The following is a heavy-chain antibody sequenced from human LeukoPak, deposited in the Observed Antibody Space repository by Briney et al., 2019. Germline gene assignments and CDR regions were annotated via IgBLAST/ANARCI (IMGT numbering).Heavy chain of an antibody. Sequence: GGSLRLSCAASGFTYSRCWIHWVRQAPGKGLVWVSRINSDGSTTSYADSVKGRFTISRDNAKNTLYLQMNSLRAEDTAVYYCARDDYGGRGEFDYWGQGTLVTVSS. J-gene: IGHJ4*02. V-gene: IGHV3-74*01. CDR3: ARDDYGGRGEFDY. CDR1: GFTYSRCW. D-gene: IGHD4-23*01. CDR2: INSDGSTT.